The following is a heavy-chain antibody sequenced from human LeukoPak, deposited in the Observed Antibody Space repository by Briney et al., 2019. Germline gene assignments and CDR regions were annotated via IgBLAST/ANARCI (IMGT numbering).Heavy chain of an antibody. D-gene: IGHD5-24*01. CDR1: GGSISSSSYY. Sequence: PSETLSLTCTVSGGSISSSSYYWGWIRQPPGKGLEWIGSIYYSGSTYYNPSLKSRVPISVDTSKNQFSLKLSSVTAADTAVYYCARDLGDGYNFDYWGQGTLVTVSS. J-gene: IGHJ4*02. CDR3: ARDLGDGYNFDY. CDR2: IYYSGST. V-gene: IGHV4-39*07.